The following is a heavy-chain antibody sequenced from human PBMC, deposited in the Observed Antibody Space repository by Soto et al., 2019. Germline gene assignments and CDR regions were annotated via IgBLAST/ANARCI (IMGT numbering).Heavy chain of an antibody. V-gene: IGHV1-3*01. Sequence: ASVKVSCKASGYTFTSYATHWVRQAPGQRLEWMGWINAGNGNTKYSQKFQGRVTITRDTSASTAYMELSSLRSEDTAGYYCARRGNSGYDFYYYGMDVWGQGTTVTVSS. CDR1: GYTFTSYA. CDR2: INAGNGNT. D-gene: IGHD5-12*01. J-gene: IGHJ6*02. CDR3: ARRGNSGYDFYYYGMDV.